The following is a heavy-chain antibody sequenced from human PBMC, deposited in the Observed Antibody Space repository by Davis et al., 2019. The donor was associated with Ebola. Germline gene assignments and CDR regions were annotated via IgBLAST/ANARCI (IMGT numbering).Heavy chain of an antibody. CDR2: TSHDGSNN. J-gene: IGHJ4*02. CDR3: ARDRYGERYFDY. CDR1: GFMFSSFA. D-gene: IGHD3-10*01. Sequence: GESLKISCAASGFMFSSFAMHWVRQAPGKGLEWVAVTSHDGSNNYYAESVRGRFTISRDNSKNTLYLQMNSLRAEDTAVYYCARDRYGERYFDYWGQGTLVTVSS. V-gene: IGHV3-30-3*01.